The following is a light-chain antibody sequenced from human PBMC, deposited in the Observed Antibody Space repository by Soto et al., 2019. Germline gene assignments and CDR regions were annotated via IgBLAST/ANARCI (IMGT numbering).Light chain of an antibody. CDR1: QSISGY. J-gene: IGKJ1*01. CDR2: AAA. Sequence: DMQMTQSPSSMSASLGDSVNIXXRASQSISGYLNWYQQKEGRAPNIXIYAAATLQNGVPSRFSGTGSGTDFTLTISSLQPEDVATYHCQQSSSFPWTFGQGTKVDIK. V-gene: IGKV1-39*01. CDR3: QQSSSFPWT.